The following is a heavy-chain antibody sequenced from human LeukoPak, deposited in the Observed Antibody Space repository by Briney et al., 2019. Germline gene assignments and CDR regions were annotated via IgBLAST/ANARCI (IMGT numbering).Heavy chain of an antibody. J-gene: IGHJ6*03. D-gene: IGHD1-1*01. CDR2: IGTVNDT. Sequence: GGSLRLSCAASGLTFNTYWMHWVRPPTGQGLKWVSTIGTVNDTYYPGSVEGRFTLSRDNAKNALYLQKNSLTAGDTAVYDCARGSPRGKYYDMDVWGKGTTITV. V-gene: IGHV3-13*01. CDR3: ARGSPRGKYYDMDV. CDR1: GLTFNTYW.